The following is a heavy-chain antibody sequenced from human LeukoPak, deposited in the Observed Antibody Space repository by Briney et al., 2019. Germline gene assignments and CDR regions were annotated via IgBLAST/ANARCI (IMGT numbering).Heavy chain of an antibody. D-gene: IGHD4-23*01. CDR3: AKGGGWGGNVYYFDY. CDR2: ISGSGRST. V-gene: IGHV3-23*01. Sequence: QSGGSLRVSCAASGFSFSSYAMSWVRQAPGKRLEWVSAISGSGRSTYYADSVKGRFTISRDNSKNTLYLQMNSLRAEDTAVYYCAKGGGWGGNVYYFDYWGQGTLVTVSS. CDR1: GFSFSSYA. J-gene: IGHJ4*02.